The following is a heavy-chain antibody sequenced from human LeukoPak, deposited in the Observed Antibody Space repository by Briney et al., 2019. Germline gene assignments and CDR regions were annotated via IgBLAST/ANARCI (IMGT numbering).Heavy chain of an antibody. CDR1: GFTFSSYW. D-gene: IGHD5-12*01. Sequence: GGSLRLSCAASGFTFSSYWMSWVRQAPGKRLEWVANIKQDGSEKYYVDSVKGRFTISRDNAKNSLYLQMNSLRAEDTAVYYCARDLPAPRGYSGYDSGYYYMDVWGKGTTVTVSS. CDR2: IKQDGSEK. V-gene: IGHV3-7*01. J-gene: IGHJ6*03. CDR3: ARDLPAPRGYSGYDSGYYYMDV.